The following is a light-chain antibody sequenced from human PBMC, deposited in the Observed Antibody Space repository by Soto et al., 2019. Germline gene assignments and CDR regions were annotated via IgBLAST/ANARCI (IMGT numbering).Light chain of an antibody. CDR1: QSVGGSS. CDR3: QQYQNSPRT. Sequence: ETVLTQSPGTLSLSPGERATVSCRASQSVGGSSLAWYQQRPGQAPRLLIYDTSKGATGIPDRFSGSGSGTDFTLTISRLEPEDFAVYYCQQYQNSPRTFGQGTKVEIK. CDR2: DTS. J-gene: IGKJ1*01. V-gene: IGKV3-20*01.